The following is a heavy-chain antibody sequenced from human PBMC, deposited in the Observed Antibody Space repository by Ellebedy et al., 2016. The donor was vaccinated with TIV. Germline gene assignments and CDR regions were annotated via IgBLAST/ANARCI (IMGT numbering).Heavy chain of an antibody. Sequence: GESLKISCAGSGFTFSSFALSWVRQTPGKGLEWVSPISDNSAYICYIDSVKGRFTISRDNSKNTLYLQMNSLRVEDTAVYCCTRRGVSGYYGSPGHYWGPGTLVTVSS. J-gene: IGHJ4*02. D-gene: IGHD3-22*01. V-gene: IGHV3-23*01. CDR3: TRRGVSGYYGSPGHY. CDR1: GFTFSSFA. CDR2: ISDNSAYI.